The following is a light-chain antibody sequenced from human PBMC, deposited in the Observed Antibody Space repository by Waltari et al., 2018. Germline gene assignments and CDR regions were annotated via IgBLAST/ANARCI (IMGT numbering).Light chain of an antibody. V-gene: IGKV3-15*01. CDR2: STS. CDR3: QQYNTWPQT. Sequence: ELVMTQSPAILSVSPGERATLSCRASQSVSSNLAWYQQKPGQAPRLLIYSTSTRATAFPARFSGSGSGTEFTLTISTLQSEDFAVYYCQQYNTWPQTFGQGTKVEIK. J-gene: IGKJ1*01. CDR1: QSVSSN.